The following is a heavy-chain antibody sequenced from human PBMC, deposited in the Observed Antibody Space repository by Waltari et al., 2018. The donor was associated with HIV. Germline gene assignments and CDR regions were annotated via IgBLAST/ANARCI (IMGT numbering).Heavy chain of an antibody. CDR2: IDWDDDK. V-gene: IGHV2-70*01. J-gene: IGHJ6*02. CDR1: GFSLSTSGMC. Sequence: QVTLRESGPALVKPTQTLTLTCTFSGFSLSTSGMCVSWIRQPPGKALEWLALIDWDDDKYYSTSLKTRLTISKDTSKNQVVLTMTNMDPVDTATYYCARICSSSSWYAHYYYYGMDVWGQGTTVTVSS. D-gene: IGHD6-13*01. CDR3: ARICSSSSWYAHYYYYGMDV.